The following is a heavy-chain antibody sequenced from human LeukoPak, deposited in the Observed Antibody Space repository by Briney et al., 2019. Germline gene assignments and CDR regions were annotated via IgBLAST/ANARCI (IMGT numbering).Heavy chain of an antibody. CDR1: GGSITGYY. CDR2: INHSGST. V-gene: IGHV4-34*01. CDR3: ARGGVLLWFGELYPTFDY. Sequence: SETLSLTCTVSGGSITGYYWSWIRQPPGKGLEWIGEINHSGSTNYNPSLKSRVTISVDTSKNQFSLKLSSVTAADTAVYYCARGGVLLWFGELYPTFDYWGQGTLVTVSS. J-gene: IGHJ4*02. D-gene: IGHD3-10*01.